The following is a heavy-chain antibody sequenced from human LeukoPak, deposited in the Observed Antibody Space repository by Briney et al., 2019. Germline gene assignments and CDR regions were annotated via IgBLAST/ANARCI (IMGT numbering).Heavy chain of an antibody. CDR1: GYTFTGYY. CDR2: INPNSGGT. J-gene: IGHJ5*02. Sequence: VASVKVSCKASGYTFTGYYMHWVRQAPGQGLEWMGWINPNSGGTNYAQKFQGRVTMTRDTSISTAYMELSRLRSDDTAVYYCARDALAVAGTRGWFDPWGQGTLVTVSS. V-gene: IGHV1-2*02. CDR3: ARDALAVAGTRGWFDP. D-gene: IGHD6-19*01.